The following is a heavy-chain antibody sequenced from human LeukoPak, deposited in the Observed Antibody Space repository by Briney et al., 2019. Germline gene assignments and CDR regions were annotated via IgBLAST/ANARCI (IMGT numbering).Heavy chain of an antibody. J-gene: IGHJ5*02. V-gene: IGHV4-61*02. CDR1: GGSISSGSYY. Sequence: SETLSLTCTVSGGSISSGSYYWSWIRQPAGKGLEWIVRIYTSGSTNYNPSLKSRVTMSLDTSKNQFSLKLSSLTAADTAVYYCARRRYWFDPWGQGTLVTVSS. CDR2: IYTSGST. CDR3: ARRRYWFDP.